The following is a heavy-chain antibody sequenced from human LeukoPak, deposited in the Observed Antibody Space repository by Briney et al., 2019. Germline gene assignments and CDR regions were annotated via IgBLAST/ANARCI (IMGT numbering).Heavy chain of an antibody. D-gene: IGHD5-24*01. V-gene: IGHV4-38-2*02. CDR2: IYQDGST. CDR3: ARNRDGYNSFDY. J-gene: IGHJ4*02. CDR1: GYSISSGYY. Sequence: SETLSLTCTVSGYSISSGYYWGWIRQPPGKGLEWIGSIYQDGSTYYNPSLRSRVTISVDTSKNHFSLKLSSVTAADTAVYYCARNRDGYNSFDYWGQGTLVTVSS.